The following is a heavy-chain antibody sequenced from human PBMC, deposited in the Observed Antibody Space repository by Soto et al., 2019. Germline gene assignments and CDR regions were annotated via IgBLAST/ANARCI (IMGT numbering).Heavy chain of an antibody. J-gene: IGHJ6*03. CDR1: GFTFSSFS. V-gene: IGHV3-21*02. CDR2: INEDSSYI. CDR3: VRDFGGYFRTGYMDV. Sequence: EVQLVESGGGLVKPGGSLRLACAASGFTFSSFSMNWVRQAPGKGPEWVSSINEDSSYIYYAGSVRGRFTIARDNAEESLYLQMTSLRDEDKAVYYCVRDFGGYFRTGYMDVWGGGATVTVSS. D-gene: IGHD2-15*01.